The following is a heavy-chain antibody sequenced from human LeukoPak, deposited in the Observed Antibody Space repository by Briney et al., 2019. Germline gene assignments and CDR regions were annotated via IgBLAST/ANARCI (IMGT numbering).Heavy chain of an antibody. Sequence: GGSLRLSCAASGITFSASTMTWVRQAPGKGLEWVSMIIGSGGRTFYADSVKGRFTISRDNSRNTLYLQMSSLIADEAAAYYCAKMKGPGLYLHYSMDVWGKGTTVTVSS. CDR1: GITFSAST. D-gene: IGHD2-2*02. J-gene: IGHJ6*03. CDR3: AKMKGPGLYLHYSMDV. CDR2: IIGSGGRT. V-gene: IGHV3-23*01.